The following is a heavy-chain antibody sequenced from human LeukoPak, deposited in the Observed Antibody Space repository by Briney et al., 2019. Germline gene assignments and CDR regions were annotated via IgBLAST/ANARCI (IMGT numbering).Heavy chain of an antibody. CDR2: IYHSGST. D-gene: IGHD1-26*01. CDR1: GYSISSGYY. Sequence: SETLSLTCAVSGYSISSGYYWGWIRQPPGKGLEWIGSIYHSGSTYYNPSLKSRVTISVDTSKNQFSLKLSSVTAADTAVYYRARDQVVGATQSFDPWGQGTLVTVSS. V-gene: IGHV4-38-2*02. CDR3: ARDQVVGATQSFDP. J-gene: IGHJ5*02.